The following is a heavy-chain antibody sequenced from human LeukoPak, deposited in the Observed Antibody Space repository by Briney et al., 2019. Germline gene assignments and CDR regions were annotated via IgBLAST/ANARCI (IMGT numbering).Heavy chain of an antibody. V-gene: IGHV1-2*02. D-gene: IGHD6-6*01. J-gene: IGHJ1*01. CDR1: GYTFTGYY. CDR3: ARAGSLAARPTTLKQH. Sequence: GASVKVSCKASGYTFTGYYMHWVRQAPGQGLEWMGWINPNSGGTNYAQKFQGRVTMTRDTSISTAYMELSRLRSDDTAAYYCARAGSLAARPTTLKQHWSQGTLVTVSS. CDR2: INPNSGGT.